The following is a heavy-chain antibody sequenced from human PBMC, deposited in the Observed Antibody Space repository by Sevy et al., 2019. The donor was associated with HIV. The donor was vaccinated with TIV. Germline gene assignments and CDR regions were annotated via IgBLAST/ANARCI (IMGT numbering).Heavy chain of an antibody. CDR2: IKQDESEK. CDR3: ARAEQVAMLVVFRGLYFDS. CDR1: GFTFSRYW. Sequence: GGSLRLSCAASGFTFSRYWMTWVRQAPGKGLEWVANIKQDESEKYYVDSVKGRFTISRDNTKNSLYLQMNSLRADDTAVYYCARAEQVAMLVVFRGLYFDSRGQGTLVTVSS. J-gene: IGHJ4*02. D-gene: IGHD3-22*01. V-gene: IGHV3-7*01.